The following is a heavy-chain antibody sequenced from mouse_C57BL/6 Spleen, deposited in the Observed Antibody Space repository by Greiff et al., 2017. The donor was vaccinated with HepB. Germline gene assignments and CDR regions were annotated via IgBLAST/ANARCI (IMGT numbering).Heavy chain of an antibody. Sequence: QVQLKESGPGLVQPSQSLSITCTVSGFSLTSYGVHWVRQSPGKGLEWLGVIWRGGSTDYNAAFMSRLSITKDNSKSQVFFKMNSLQADDTAIYYCAQTRDGNYYAMDYWGQGTSVTVSS. CDR1: GFSLTSYG. CDR3: AQTRDGNYYAMDY. D-gene: IGHD2-1*01. CDR2: IWRGGST. V-gene: IGHV2-5*01. J-gene: IGHJ4*01.